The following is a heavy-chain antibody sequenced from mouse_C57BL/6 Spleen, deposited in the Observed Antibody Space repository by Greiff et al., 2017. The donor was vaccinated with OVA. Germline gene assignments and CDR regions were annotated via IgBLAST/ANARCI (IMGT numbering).Heavy chain of an antibody. J-gene: IGHJ4*01. Sequence: QVQLKESGPGLVQPSPSLSISCTVSGFSFTSYGVHWVSQSPGQGLEWLGVIWSGGSTDYNAAFMSRLSITKDNSKSQVFFKMNSLQADDTAIYYCAKNWVYYGSSYEKYYAMDYWGQGTSVTVSS. CDR1: GFSFTSYG. CDR3: AKNWVYYGSSYEKYYAMDY. D-gene: IGHD1-1*01. V-gene: IGHV2-5*01. CDR2: IWSGGST.